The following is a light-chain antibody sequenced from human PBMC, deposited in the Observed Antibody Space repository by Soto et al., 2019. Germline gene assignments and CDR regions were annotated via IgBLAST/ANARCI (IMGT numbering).Light chain of an antibody. CDR3: QQTYTSVAT. Sequence: DIQMTQSASSLSASVGDSVTLSCQTSQRVDSYIHWYQHQAGKAPKLLIYAASTLQDGVPSRFSGGGSGTDFSLIITRLQPEDSATYYCQQTYTSVATFGQGTKVDIK. J-gene: IGKJ1*01. CDR1: QRVDSY. V-gene: IGKV1-39*01. CDR2: AAS.